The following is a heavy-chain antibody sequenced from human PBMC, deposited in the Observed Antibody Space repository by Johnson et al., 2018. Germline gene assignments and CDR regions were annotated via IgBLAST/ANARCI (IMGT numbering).Heavy chain of an antibody. D-gene: IGHD3-22*01. CDR3: AKDLYYYDSSGRPAAGCEI. J-gene: IGHJ3*02. CDR2: ISYDGSNK. Sequence: QVQLVQCGGGVVQPGRSLRLPCAASGFTFSSYGMHWVRQAPGKGLEWVAVISYDGSNKYYADSVKGRVTISRDNSKNTLYLQMNSLRAEDTAVYYCAKDLYYYDSSGRPAAGCEIWGQGTMVTVSS. V-gene: IGHV3-30*18. CDR1: GFTFSSYG.